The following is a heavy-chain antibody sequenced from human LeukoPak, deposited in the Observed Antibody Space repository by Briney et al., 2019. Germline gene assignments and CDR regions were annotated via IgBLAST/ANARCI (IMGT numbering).Heavy chain of an antibody. CDR1: GFTFSSYA. CDR3: ARDYYDSSASATFDH. CDR2: ISSDRSYI. Sequence: GGSLRLSCAASGFTFSSYAMHWVRQAPGKGLEWVSSISSDRSYIKYADSVKGRFSISRDNTKNSLFLEMRSLRIEDTAVYFCARDYYDSSASATFDHWGQGNLVTISS. V-gene: IGHV3-21*01. J-gene: IGHJ4*02. D-gene: IGHD3-22*01.